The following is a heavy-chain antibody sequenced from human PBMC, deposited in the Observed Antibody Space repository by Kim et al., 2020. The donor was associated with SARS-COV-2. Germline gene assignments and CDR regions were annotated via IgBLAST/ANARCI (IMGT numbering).Heavy chain of an antibody. CDR1: GGTFSSYA. V-gene: IGHV1-69*13. Sequence: SVKVSCKASGGTFSSYAISWVRQAPGQGLEWMGGIIPIFGTANYAQKFQGRVTITADESTSTAYMELSSLRSEDTAVYYCARERSSLFDSNYRFDYGGQGTLVTVSS. D-gene: IGHD4-4*01. J-gene: IGHJ4*02. CDR3: ARERSSLFDSNYRFDY. CDR2: IIPIFGTA.